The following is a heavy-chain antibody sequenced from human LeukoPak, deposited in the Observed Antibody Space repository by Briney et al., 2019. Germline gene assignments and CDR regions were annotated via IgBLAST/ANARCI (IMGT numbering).Heavy chain of an antibody. Sequence: GGSLRLSCAASGFTFSSYPMTWVRQAPGKGPEWVSFISDSGGITYYADSVKGRFTVSRDNSKNTLYLQMNSLRAEDTAVYYCAKNLDGVATYFDYWGQGTLVTVSS. CDR3: AKNLDGVATYFDY. V-gene: IGHV3-23*01. J-gene: IGHJ4*02. CDR2: ISDSGGIT. D-gene: IGHD5-12*01. CDR1: GFTFSSYP.